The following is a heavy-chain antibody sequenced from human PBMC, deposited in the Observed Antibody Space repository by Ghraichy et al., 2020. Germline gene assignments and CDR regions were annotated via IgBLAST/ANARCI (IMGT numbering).Heavy chain of an antibody. CDR1: GFTISAYW. CDR2: ISADGRST. CDR3: VRADILPDNCYGLGV. Sequence: GGSLRLSCAASGFTISAYWMHWVRQTPGEGLLWVSRISADGRSTMYADSVKGRFTISRANAKNMLYLQMNSLRAEDTAVYYCVRADILPDNCYGLGVWGQETTCIVSS. V-gene: IGHV3-74*03. J-gene: IGHJ6*02.